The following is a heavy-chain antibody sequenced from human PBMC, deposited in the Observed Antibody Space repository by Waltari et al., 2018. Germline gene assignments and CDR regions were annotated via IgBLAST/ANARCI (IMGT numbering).Heavy chain of an antibody. CDR3: ARAYYCWSGYSR. V-gene: IGHV3-7*01. D-gene: IGHD3-3*01. CDR1: GFTFSSYW. Sequence: EVQLVESGGGLVQPGGSLRLSCAASGFTFSSYWMSWVRQAPGKGLEWVANIKQAGSEKYYGDSVKGRFTVSGDNSKNSLYLQMNGLRAEDTAVYYDARAYYCWSGYSRWGQGTLVTVAS. CDR2: IKQAGSEK. J-gene: IGHJ4*02.